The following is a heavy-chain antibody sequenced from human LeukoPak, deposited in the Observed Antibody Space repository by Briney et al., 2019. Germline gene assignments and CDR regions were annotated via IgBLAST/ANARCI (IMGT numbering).Heavy chain of an antibody. Sequence: PGGSLRLSCAASAFIFAGYCITWVRHAPGKGLEWVSTISGSGDSTYYADSVKGRFTISRDNSENMLYLQMNSLRAEDTAVYYCAKDRRYSGYDPVDFDYWGQGTLVTVSS. J-gene: IGHJ4*02. V-gene: IGHV3-23*01. CDR3: AKDRRYSGYDPVDFDY. D-gene: IGHD5-12*01. CDR1: AFIFAGYC. CDR2: ISGSGDST.